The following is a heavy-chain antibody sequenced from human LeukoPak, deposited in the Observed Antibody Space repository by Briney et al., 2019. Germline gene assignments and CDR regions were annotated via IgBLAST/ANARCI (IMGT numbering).Heavy chain of an antibody. D-gene: IGHD5-18*01. CDR2: THHSGAT. CDR3: ARSSGHSYGDLDY. CDR1: GVSITSNY. V-gene: IGHV4-59*01. Sequence: ASETLSLTCSASGVSITSNYWSWIRQPPGKGLEWLGYTHHSGATSYNPSLKSRSTMSLDTSNNQFSLKLSSVTAADTAVYYCARSSGHSYGDLDYWGQGNLVTVSS. J-gene: IGHJ4*02.